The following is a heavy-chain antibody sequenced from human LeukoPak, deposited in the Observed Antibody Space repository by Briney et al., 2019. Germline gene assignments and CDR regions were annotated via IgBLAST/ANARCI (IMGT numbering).Heavy chain of an antibody. D-gene: IGHD3-22*01. J-gene: IGHJ3*02. V-gene: IGHV4-59*01. CDR3: ARTYYYDSSGYLSAFDI. CDR2: IYYSGST. Sequence: SETLSLTCTVSGGSISSYYWSWIRQPPGEGLEWIGYIYYSGSTNYNPSLKSRVTISVDTSKNQFSLKLSSVTAADTAVYYCARTYYYDSSGYLSAFDIWGQGTMVTVSS. CDR1: GGSISSYY.